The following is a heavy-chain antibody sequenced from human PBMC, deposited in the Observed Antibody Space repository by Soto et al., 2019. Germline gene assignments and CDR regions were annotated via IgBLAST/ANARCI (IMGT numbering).Heavy chain of an antibody. V-gene: IGHV3-30*18. J-gene: IGHJ4*02. Sequence: HPGGSLRLSCAASGFTFSSYGMHWVRQAPGKGLEWVAVISYDGSNKYYADSVKGRFTISRDNSKNTLYLQMNSLRAEDTAVYYCAKSQYLGGFDYWGQGTWSPSPQ. CDR3: AKSQYLGGFDY. D-gene: IGHD3-16*01. CDR1: GFTFSSYG. CDR2: ISYDGSNK.